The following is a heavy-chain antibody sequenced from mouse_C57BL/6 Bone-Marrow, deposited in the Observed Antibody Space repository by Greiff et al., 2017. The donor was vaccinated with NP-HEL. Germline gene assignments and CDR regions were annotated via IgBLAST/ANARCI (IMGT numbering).Heavy chain of an antibody. Sequence: QVQLQQSGAELARPGASVKLSCKASGYTFTSFGISWVKQRTGQGLEWIGEIYPRSGNTYYNEKFKGKATLTADKSSSTAYMELRSLTSEDSAVYFCAREDGYYEGYWGQGTSVTVSA. CDR2: IYPRSGNT. J-gene: IGHJ4*01. CDR3: AREDGYYEGY. CDR1: GYTFTSFG. V-gene: IGHV1-81*01. D-gene: IGHD2-3*01.